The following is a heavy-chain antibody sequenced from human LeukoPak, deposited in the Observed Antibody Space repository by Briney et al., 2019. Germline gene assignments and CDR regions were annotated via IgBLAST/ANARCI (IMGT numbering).Heavy chain of an antibody. CDR2: ISGTSFYI. D-gene: IGHD3-22*01. J-gene: IGHJ2*01. CDR3: ARDKVYYYDSSGYSYYWYFDL. CDR1: GFTFSSYS. Sequence: GGSLRLSCEASGFTFSSYSMNWVRQAPGKGLEWVSSISGTSFYIYYADSVKGRFTISRDNSKNTLYLQMNSLRAEDTAVYYCARDKVYYYDSSGYSYYWYFDLWGRGTLVTVSS. V-gene: IGHV3-21*01.